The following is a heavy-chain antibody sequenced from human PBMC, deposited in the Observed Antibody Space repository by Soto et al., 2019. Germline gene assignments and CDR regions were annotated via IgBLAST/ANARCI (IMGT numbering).Heavy chain of an antibody. CDR3: AREIRSSRWLQFGFAY. Sequence: ASVKVSCKASGYTFTSYYMHWVRQAPGQGLEWMGIINPSGGSTSYAQKFQGRVTMTRDTSTSTVYMELSSLRSEDTAVYYCAREIRSSRWLQFGFAYWGQGTLVTVSS. CDR2: INPSGGST. J-gene: IGHJ4*02. D-gene: IGHD5-12*01. V-gene: IGHV1-46*01. CDR1: GYTFTSYY.